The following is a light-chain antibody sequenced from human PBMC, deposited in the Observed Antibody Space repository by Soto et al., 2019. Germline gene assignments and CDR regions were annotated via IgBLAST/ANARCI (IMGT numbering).Light chain of an antibody. CDR1: QSVSSSY. Sequence: EIVLTQSPGTLSLSPGERATLSCRASQSVSSSYLAWYQQKPGQAPRLLIYGASSRATGISARFSGSGSGTEFTLTISRLEPEDFAVYYCQQYGSSPRTFGQGTKVEIK. CDR3: QQYGSSPRT. J-gene: IGKJ1*01. CDR2: GAS. V-gene: IGKV3-20*01.